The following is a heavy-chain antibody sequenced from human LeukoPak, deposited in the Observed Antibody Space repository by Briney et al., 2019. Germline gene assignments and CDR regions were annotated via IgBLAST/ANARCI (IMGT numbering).Heavy chain of an antibody. CDR3: TRDLREGTTPDASDI. Sequence: GGSLRLSCAASGFTFSLYDMHWVRQATGKSLEWVSGIGTVGDTYYADSVKGRFTISRENAKNSLSLQMDSLRAGDTAVYYCTRDLREGTTPDASDIWDQGTMVTVSS. D-gene: IGHD1-7*01. CDR1: GFTFSLYD. CDR2: IGTVGDT. V-gene: IGHV3-13*01. J-gene: IGHJ3*02.